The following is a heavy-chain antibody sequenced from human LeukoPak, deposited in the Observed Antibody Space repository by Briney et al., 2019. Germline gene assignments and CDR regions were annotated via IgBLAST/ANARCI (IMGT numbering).Heavy chain of an antibody. V-gene: IGHV3-64*01. D-gene: IGHD6-13*01. Sequence: QPGGSLRLSCAASGFTFSSYAMHWVRQAPGKGLEYVSAISSNGGSTYYANSVKGRFTISRDNSKNTLYLQMGSLRAEDMAVYYCAREGSSSFDYWGQGTLVTVSS. CDR2: ISSNGGST. CDR1: GFTFSSYA. J-gene: IGHJ4*02. CDR3: AREGSSSFDY.